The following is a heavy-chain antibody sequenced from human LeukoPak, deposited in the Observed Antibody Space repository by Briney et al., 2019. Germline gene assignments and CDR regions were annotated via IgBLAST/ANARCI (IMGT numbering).Heavy chain of an antibody. D-gene: IGHD6-13*01. CDR1: GGSISSYY. J-gene: IGHJ6*02. CDR2: IYYSGTT. V-gene: IGHV4-59*08. Sequence: SETLSLTCTVSGGSISSYYWSWIRQPPGKGLEWIGYIYYSGTTNYNPSLKSRVTISVDTSKNQFSLNLTSVTAADTALYYCAGAAAGYYYYPMDVWGQGTTVTVSS. CDR3: AGAAAGYYYYPMDV.